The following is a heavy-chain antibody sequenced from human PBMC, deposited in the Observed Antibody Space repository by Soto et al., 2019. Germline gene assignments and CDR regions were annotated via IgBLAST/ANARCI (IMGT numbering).Heavy chain of an antibody. D-gene: IGHD2-2*01. Sequence: GGSLRLSCAASGFTFSSYWMHWVRQAPGKGLVWVSRINSHGSSTSYADSVRDRFTISRDNAKNTLYLQMNSLRAEDTAVYYCASPLSFGYCSSTSCPYYFDYWGQGTLVTAPQ. V-gene: IGHV3-74*01. J-gene: IGHJ4*02. CDR1: GFTFSSYW. CDR2: INSHGSST. CDR3: ASPLSFGYCSSTSCPYYFDY.